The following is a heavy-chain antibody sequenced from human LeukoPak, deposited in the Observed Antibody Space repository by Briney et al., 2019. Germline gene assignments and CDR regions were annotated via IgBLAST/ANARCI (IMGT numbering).Heavy chain of an antibody. J-gene: IGHJ4*02. CDR2: INGSGGST. Sequence: PGGSLRLSCAASGFTFSNSALSWVRQAPGKGLEWVSYINGSGGSTYYAESVKGRVTISRDKSKSTLYLEMNSLRAEDTAVYYCAKDPRITMIVVVRGARQYYFDCWGQGTLVTVSS. CDR1: GFTFSNSA. D-gene: IGHD3-22*01. CDR3: AKDPRITMIVVVRGARQYYFDC. V-gene: IGHV3-23*01.